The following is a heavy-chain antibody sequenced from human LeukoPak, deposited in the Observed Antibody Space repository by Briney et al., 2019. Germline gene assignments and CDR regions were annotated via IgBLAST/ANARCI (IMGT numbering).Heavy chain of an antibody. V-gene: IGHV1-69*05. CDR1: GGTFSSYA. CDR3: ARGVGYSYGYIDYYMDV. Sequence: ASVKVSCKASGGTFSSYAISWVRQAPGQGLEWMGGIIPIFGTANYAQQFQGRVTITTDESTSTAYMELSSLRSEDTAVYYCARGVGYSYGYIDYYMDVWGKGTTVTVSS. CDR2: IIPIFGTA. D-gene: IGHD5-18*01. J-gene: IGHJ6*03.